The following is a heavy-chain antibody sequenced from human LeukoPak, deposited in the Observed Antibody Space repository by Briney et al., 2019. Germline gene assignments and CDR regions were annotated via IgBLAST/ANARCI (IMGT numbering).Heavy chain of an antibody. J-gene: IGHJ2*01. Sequence: SETLSLTCTVSGYFISSGYYWGWIRQSPEKGLEWIGCMFHTGRTYYNPFLKTRVTTSLDTSKNQFFLKLTSVTAADTAMYYCARHLTGGGWSWPWYFDLWGRGTLVTVSS. CDR2: MFHTGRT. CDR3: ARHLTGGGWSWPWYFDL. V-gene: IGHV4-38-2*02. CDR1: GYFISSGYY. D-gene: IGHD6-19*01.